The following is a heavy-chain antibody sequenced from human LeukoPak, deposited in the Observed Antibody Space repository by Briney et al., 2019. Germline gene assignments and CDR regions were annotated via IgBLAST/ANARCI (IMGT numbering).Heavy chain of an antibody. V-gene: IGHV3-23*01. D-gene: IGHD6-19*01. Sequence: PGGSLRLSCVASGFTFSSYAVSWVRQAPGKGLEWVSGISGSGGSTYYADSVKGRFTISRDNSKNTLYLQMNSLRAEDTAVYYCVWGYSSGWSFFEFWGKGTPVTVSS. CDR3: VWGYSSGWSFFEF. CDR1: GFTFSSYA. CDR2: ISGSGGST. J-gene: IGHJ4*02.